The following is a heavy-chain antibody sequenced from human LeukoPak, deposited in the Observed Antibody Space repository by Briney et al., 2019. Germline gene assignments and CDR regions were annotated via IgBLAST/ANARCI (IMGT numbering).Heavy chain of an antibody. CDR1: GFTFSDYY. CDR2: ISSSGSTI. Sequence: GGSLRLSCAASGFTFSDYYMSWIRQAPGKGLEWVSYISSSGSTIYYADSVKGRFTISRDNAENSLYLQMNSLRAEDTAVYYCATTTATIDAFDIWGQGTMVTVSS. CDR3: ATTTATIDAFDI. V-gene: IGHV3-11*01. J-gene: IGHJ3*02. D-gene: IGHD4-17*01.